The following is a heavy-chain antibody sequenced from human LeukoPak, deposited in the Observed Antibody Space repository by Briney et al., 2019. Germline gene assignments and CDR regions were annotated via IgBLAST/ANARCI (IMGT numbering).Heavy chain of an antibody. CDR1: GYTFTAFY. D-gene: IGHD2-15*01. V-gene: IGHV1-69*13. CDR2: IIPIFGTA. Sequence: SVKVSCKASGYTFTAFYMHWVRQAPGQGLEWMGGIIPIFGTANYAQKFQGRVTITADESTSTAYMELSSLRSEDTAVYYCARGIHQRSGSCYPYWGQGTLVTVSS. CDR3: ARGIHQRSGSCYPY. J-gene: IGHJ4*02.